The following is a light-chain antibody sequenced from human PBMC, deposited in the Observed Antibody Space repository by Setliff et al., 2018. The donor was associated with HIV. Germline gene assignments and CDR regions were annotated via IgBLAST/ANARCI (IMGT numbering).Light chain of an antibody. Sequence: YELTQPPSVSVAPGKTATITCGGNNIGSKSVHWYQQKPGQAPVLVIYYDTDRPSGIPERFSGSNSGNTATLTLSRVEAGDEADYYCQVWDSDTDHPGAVFGGGTQLTVL. CDR3: QVWDSDTDHPGAV. CDR2: YDT. J-gene: IGLJ2*01. V-gene: IGLV3-21*04. CDR1: NIGSKS.